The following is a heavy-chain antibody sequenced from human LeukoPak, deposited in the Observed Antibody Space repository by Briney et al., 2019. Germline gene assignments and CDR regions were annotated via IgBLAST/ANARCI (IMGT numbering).Heavy chain of an antibody. V-gene: IGHV5-51*01. CDR3: ASEYWSGGNCNFNY. Sequence: GESLKISCKGSEYNFATYWIGGVRQMPGQGLEWMGIIFPGDSDTRYSPSFQGQVTISADKSISTAYLQWSSLKASDTAIYYCASEYWSGGNCNFNYWGQGTLVTVSS. D-gene: IGHD2-15*01. CDR2: IFPGDSDT. J-gene: IGHJ4*02. CDR1: EYNFATYW.